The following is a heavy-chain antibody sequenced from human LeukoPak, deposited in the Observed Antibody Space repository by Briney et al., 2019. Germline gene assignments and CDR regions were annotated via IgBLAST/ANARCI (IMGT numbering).Heavy chain of an antibody. Sequence: SVKVSCKASGGTFSSYAISWVRQALGQGLEWMGGIIPIFGTANYAQKFQGRVTITADESTSTAYMELSSLRSEDTAVYYCATQLGRHAFDICGQGTMVTVSS. CDR2: IIPIFGTA. CDR3: ATQLGRHAFDI. D-gene: IGHD2-2*01. V-gene: IGHV1-69*13. J-gene: IGHJ3*02. CDR1: GGTFSSYA.